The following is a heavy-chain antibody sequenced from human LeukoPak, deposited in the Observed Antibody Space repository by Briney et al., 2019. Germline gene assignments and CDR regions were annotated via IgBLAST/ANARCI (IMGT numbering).Heavy chain of an antibody. D-gene: IGHD3-10*01. CDR2: IYHSGST. V-gene: IGHV4-4*02. CDR3: ARGPRVLLWFGELAPSFDY. CDR1: GGSISSSNW. J-gene: IGHJ4*02. Sequence: SETLSLTCAVSGGSISSSNWWSWVRQPPGKGLEWIGEIYHSGSTNYNPSLKSRVTMSVDKSRIHFSLNLNSVTAADTAVYYCARGPRVLLWFGELAPSFDYWGQGTLVTVSS.